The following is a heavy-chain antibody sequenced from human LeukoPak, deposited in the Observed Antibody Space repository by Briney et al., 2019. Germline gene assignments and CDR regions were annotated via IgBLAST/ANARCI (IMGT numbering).Heavy chain of an antibody. CDR2: ISGSGGST. CDR1: GFTFSSYA. J-gene: IGHJ3*02. Sequence: PGGSLRLSCAASGFTFSSYAMSWVRQAPGKGLEWVSAISGSGGSTYYADSVKGRFTISRDNSKNTLYLQMNSLRAEDTAVYYCARDYYYDSSGFYSGVLSDHGAFDIWGQGTMVTVSS. V-gene: IGHV3-23*01. CDR3: ARDYYYDSSGFYSGVLSDHGAFDI. D-gene: IGHD3-22*01.